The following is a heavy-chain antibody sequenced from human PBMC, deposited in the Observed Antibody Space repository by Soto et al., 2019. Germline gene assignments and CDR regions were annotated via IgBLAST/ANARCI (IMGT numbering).Heavy chain of an antibody. CDR3: AREIVTAGGNNYFDP. J-gene: IGHJ5*02. CDR1: GGTVASSHW. CDR2: VYHTGDT. V-gene: IGHV4-4*01. Sequence: TLSLTCGVSGGTVASSHWWSWVRQSPGRGLEWIGNVYHTGDTNFNPSLQSRVTFSVDKSNNQFSLRLTSVTAADTAVYFCAREIVTAGGNNYFDPWGPGTLVTVSS. D-gene: IGHD2-21*02.